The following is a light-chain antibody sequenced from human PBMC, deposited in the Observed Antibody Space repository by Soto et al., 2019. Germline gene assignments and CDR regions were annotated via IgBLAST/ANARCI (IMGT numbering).Light chain of an antibody. V-gene: IGKV3-15*01. J-gene: IGKJ4*01. CDR3: QQYNTWPLT. CDR2: GAF. CDR1: QGVTTN. Sequence: EIVMTQSPATLSVSPGERATLSCRASQGVTTNLAWYQQKPGQAPRLLIYGAFTRATGIPARFSGSGSGTEFTLTISSLQSEDFAVYYCQQYNTWPLTFGGGTKVEIK.